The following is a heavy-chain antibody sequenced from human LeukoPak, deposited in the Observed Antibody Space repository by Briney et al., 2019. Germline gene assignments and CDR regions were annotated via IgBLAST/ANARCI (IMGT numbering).Heavy chain of an antibody. CDR3: ARDRTGLEGLDY. CDR1: GYTFTGYY. J-gene: IGHJ4*02. V-gene: IGHV1-2*02. D-gene: IGHD3-3*01. Sequence: ASVKVSCKASGYTFTGYYMHWVRQAPGQGLEWMGWINPNSGDTNYAQKFQGRVTVTRDTSISTAYMELSRLRSDDTAVYYCARDRTGLEGLDYWGQGTLVTVSS. CDR2: INPNSGDT.